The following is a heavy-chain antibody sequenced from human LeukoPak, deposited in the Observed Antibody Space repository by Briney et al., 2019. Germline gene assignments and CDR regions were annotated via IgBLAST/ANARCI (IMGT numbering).Heavy chain of an antibody. CDR1: GFTFSSYE. J-gene: IGHJ4*02. CDR3: AKDLADYDILTGYYPGDY. V-gene: IGHV3-48*03. D-gene: IGHD3-9*01. Sequence: GGSLRLSCAASGFTFSSYEMNWVRQAPGKGLEWVSYISSSGSTIYYADSVKGRFTISRDNAKNSLYLQMNSLRAEDTAVYYCAKDLADYDILTGYYPGDYWGQGTLVTVSS. CDR2: ISSSGSTI.